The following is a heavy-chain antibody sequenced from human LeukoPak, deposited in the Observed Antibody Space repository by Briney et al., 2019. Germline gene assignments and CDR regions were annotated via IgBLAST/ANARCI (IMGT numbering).Heavy chain of an antibody. V-gene: IGHV3-23*01. Sequence: GGSLRLSCAASGFTFRSYAMSWVRQAPGKGLEWVSTISGSGGSTYYADSVKGRFTISRDNAKNSLYLQMDSLRAEDTAVYYCARENYYLDYWGQGTLVTVSS. J-gene: IGHJ4*02. CDR1: GFTFRSYA. CDR2: ISGSGGST. CDR3: ARENYYLDY. D-gene: IGHD3-10*01.